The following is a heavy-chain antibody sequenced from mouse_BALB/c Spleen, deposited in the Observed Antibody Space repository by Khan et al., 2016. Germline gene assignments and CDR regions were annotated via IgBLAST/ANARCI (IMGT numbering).Heavy chain of an antibody. Sequence: VQLKESGAELVKPGASVKLSCTASGFSIQDTYIHWVRQRPEQGLDWIGRIDPPNDNTKYDPKFQGKATITADTSSNTAYLQLSSLTYEDTAVSCCARMCAGGYWGEGTTATGS. CDR1: GFSIQDTY. CDR3: ARMCAGGY. J-gene: IGHJ2*01. V-gene: IGHV14-3*02. CDR2: IDPPNDNT.